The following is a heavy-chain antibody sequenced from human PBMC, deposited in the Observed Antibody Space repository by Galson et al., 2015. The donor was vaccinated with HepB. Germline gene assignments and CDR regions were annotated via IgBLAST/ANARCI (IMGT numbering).Heavy chain of an antibody. D-gene: IGHD1-26*01. CDR2: INSDGSEK. CDR3: ARGSGSLYYYYGMDV. CDR1: DFTLSGYW. Sequence: SLRLSCAASDFTLSGYWMSWVRQTPGKGLEWVANINSDGSEKSHVDSVKGRFTISRDNGQNSLFLQMNSLKVEDTAVYYCARGSGSLYYYYGMDVWGQGTTVTVSS. J-gene: IGHJ6*02. V-gene: IGHV3-7*03.